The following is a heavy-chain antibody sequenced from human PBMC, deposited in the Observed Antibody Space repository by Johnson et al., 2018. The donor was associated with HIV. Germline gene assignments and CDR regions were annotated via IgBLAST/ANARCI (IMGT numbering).Heavy chain of an antibody. J-gene: IGHJ3*02. D-gene: IGHD3-9*01. CDR1: GFTVSSNY. CDR2: IYSGGST. Sequence: VLLVESGGGLVQPGGSLRLSCAASGFTVSSNYMSWVRQAPGKGLEWVSVIYSGGSTYYADSVKGRFTISRDNSKNTRYLQMNSLRAEDTAVYYCARAAYVHYDILTGPPLEDAFDIWGQGTMVTVSS. V-gene: IGHV3-66*02. CDR3: ARAAYVHYDILTGPPLEDAFDI.